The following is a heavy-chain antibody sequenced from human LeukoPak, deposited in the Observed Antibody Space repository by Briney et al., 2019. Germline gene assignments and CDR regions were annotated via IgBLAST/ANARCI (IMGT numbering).Heavy chain of an antibody. J-gene: IGHJ4*02. V-gene: IGHV3-30*04. CDR2: ISSDGSSK. CDR3: VRDHSTGGSGWYWDY. CDR1: GFTFSNCA. Sequence: PGGSLRLSCAASGFTFSNCAMHWVRQAPGKGLEWVALISSDGSSKDYVESVKGRFTISRDNSKNTLHLQMNSLRADDTAVYYCVRDHSTGGSGWYWDYWGQGTLVTVSS. D-gene: IGHD6-19*01.